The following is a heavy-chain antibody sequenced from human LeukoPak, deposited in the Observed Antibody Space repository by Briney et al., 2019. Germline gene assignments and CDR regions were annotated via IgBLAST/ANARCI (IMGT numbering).Heavy chain of an antibody. D-gene: IGHD3-10*01. V-gene: IGHV3-30-3*01. CDR1: GFTFSRYT. CDR3: VRVAPGGWFGESRPGY. J-gene: IGHJ4*02. Sequence: PGTSLRLSCAASGFTFSRYTMHWVRQAPGKGLEWVAVKSYDEINEYYADSVRGRFTISRDNSKNTVYLQMNSLRPEDTALFYCVRVAPGGWFGESRPGYWGQGTLVTVSS. CDR2: KSYDEINE.